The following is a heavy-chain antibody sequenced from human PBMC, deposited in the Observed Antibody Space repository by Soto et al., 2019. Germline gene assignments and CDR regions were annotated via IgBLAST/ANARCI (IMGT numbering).Heavy chain of an antibody. V-gene: IGHV3-53*02. Sequence: EVQLVETGGGLIQPGGSLRLSCAASGFTVSRNCMSWVRQAPGKGLEWVTVIYSGGSTYYADSVKGRFTISRDNSKNTLYLQMNSLRGEDTAVYYCAAGIAAAGSKIRRGEVGYWGQGTLVTVSS. CDR1: GFTVSRNC. D-gene: IGHD6-13*01. J-gene: IGHJ4*02. CDR2: IYSGGST. CDR3: AAGIAAAGSKIRRGEVGY.